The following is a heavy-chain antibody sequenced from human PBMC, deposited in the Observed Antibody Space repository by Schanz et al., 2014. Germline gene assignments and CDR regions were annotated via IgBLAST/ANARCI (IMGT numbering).Heavy chain of an antibody. J-gene: IGHJ5*02. V-gene: IGHV3-23*01. CDR1: GFSLDIFA. CDR3: ARLDTYCRSGTCSRAFDA. CDR2: FNDGGVNK. Sequence: EVHLLEPGGGLVEPGGSLRLSCATSGFSLDIFAVSWVRQAPGKGLEWVSSFNDGGVNKYYANSVKGRFTISSDNSKSTLYLQMSSLRTEDTAVYYCARLDTYCRSGTCSRAFDAWGQGTLVTVSA. D-gene: IGHD1-26*01.